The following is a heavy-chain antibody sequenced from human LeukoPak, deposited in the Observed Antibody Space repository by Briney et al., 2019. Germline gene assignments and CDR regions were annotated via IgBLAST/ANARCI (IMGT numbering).Heavy chain of an antibody. Sequence: GGSLRLSCAASGFTFSNYNMNWVRQAPGKGLEWVSYISSSSSTIHYADSVKGRFTISRDNARNSLYLQMNSLRVEDTAVYYCARLGGETTRFDLWGQGALVTVSS. V-gene: IGHV3-48*01. CDR2: ISSSSSTI. CDR3: ARLGGETTRFDL. D-gene: IGHD3-16*01. CDR1: GFTFSNYN. J-gene: IGHJ5*02.